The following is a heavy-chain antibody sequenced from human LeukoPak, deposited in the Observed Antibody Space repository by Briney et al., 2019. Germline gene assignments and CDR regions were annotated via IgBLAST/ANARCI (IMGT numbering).Heavy chain of an antibody. CDR1: GGSISSSSYY. V-gene: IGHV4-39*01. J-gene: IGHJ4*02. CDR2: LYYSGST. D-gene: IGHD6-13*01. Sequence: SETLSLTCTVSGGSISSSSYYWGWIRQPPGKGLEWIGSLYYSGSTYYNPSLKSRVTISVDTSKNQFSLKLSSVTAADTAVYYCAKHGRAIAASGAKDYFDYSGQGTLVAVSS. CDR3: AKHGRAIAASGAKDYFDY.